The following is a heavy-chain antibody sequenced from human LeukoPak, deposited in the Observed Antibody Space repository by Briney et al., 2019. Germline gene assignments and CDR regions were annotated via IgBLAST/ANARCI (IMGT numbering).Heavy chain of an antibody. Sequence: PSETLSLTCTVSCGSISSYYWSGIRQPPGKGLEWIGYIYTSGSTNYNPSLKSRVTISVDTSKNQFSLKLSSVTAADTAVYYCARGAASRWFDPWGQGTLVTVSS. CDR3: ARGAASRWFDP. D-gene: IGHD2-15*01. CDR2: IYTSGST. CDR1: CGSISSYY. V-gene: IGHV4-4*09. J-gene: IGHJ5*02.